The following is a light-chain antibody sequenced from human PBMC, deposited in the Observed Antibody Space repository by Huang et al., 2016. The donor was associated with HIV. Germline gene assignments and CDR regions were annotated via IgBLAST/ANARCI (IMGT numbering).Light chain of an antibody. CDR3: QQRSNWPLT. J-gene: IGKJ4*01. CDR1: QNIGTY. Sequence: EIVLTQSPVTLSLSPGKRATLSCRASQNIGTYLAWYQQKPGQAPRRLISDASNRATGVPARFSGSGSGTDFTLTISSLDPEDFVVYYCQQRSNWPLTFGGGTKVEMK. V-gene: IGKV3-11*01. CDR2: DAS.